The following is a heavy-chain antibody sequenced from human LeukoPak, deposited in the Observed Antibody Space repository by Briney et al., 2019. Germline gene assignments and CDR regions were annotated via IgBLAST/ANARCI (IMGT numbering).Heavy chain of an antibody. CDR3: ARRTEWPKYYFDY. CDR1: GGSISSSSYY. V-gene: IGHV4-39*01. J-gene: IGHJ4*02. D-gene: IGHD3-3*01. CDR2: IYYSGST. Sequence: KPSETLSLTCTVSGGSISSSSYYWGWIRQPPGKGLEWIGSIYYSGSTYYNPSLKSRVTISVDTSKNQFSLKLSSVTAADTAVYYCARRTEWPKYYFDYWGQGTLVTVSS.